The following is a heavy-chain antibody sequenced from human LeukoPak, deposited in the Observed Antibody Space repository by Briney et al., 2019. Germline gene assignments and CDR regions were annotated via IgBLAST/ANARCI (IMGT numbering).Heavy chain of an antibody. D-gene: IGHD3-10*01. J-gene: IGHJ4*02. CDR3: ARDPTILPWPYYFDY. V-gene: IGHV3-30*01. CDR2: ISYDGSNK. Sequence: GGSLRDSCAASGFTFSSYAMHWVRQAPGKGLEWVAVISYDGSNKYYADSVKGRFTISRDNSKNTLYLQMNSLRAEDTAVYYCARDPTILPWPYYFDYWGQGTLVTVSS. CDR1: GFTFSSYA.